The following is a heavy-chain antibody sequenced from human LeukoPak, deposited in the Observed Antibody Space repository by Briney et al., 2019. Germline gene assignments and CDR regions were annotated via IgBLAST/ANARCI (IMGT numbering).Heavy chain of an antibody. Sequence: GGSLRLSCMVSGFTLSSYEMSWIRQAPGKGLEWVSSIEYGESTTHYADSVRGRFTISRDNSKNTLYLQMNGLRAEDTAVYYCATAPGYSGYDWGQGTLVTVSS. CDR1: GFTLSSYE. CDR3: ATAPGYSGYD. D-gene: IGHD5-12*01. CDR2: IEYGESTT. V-gene: IGHV3-23*01. J-gene: IGHJ4*02.